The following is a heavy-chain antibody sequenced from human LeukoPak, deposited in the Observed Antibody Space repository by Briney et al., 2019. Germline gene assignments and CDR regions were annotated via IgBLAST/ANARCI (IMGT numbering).Heavy chain of an antibody. J-gene: IGHJ3*02. V-gene: IGHV5-51*01. CDR3: ARQRSYCSGGSCYTIDAFDI. D-gene: IGHD2-15*01. CDR1: GYSFTSYW. CDR2: IYPGDSDT. Sequence: GESLKISCKGSGYSFTSYWIGWVRQMPGKGLEWMGIIYPGDSDTRYSPSFQGQVTISADKSISTAYLQWSSLKASDTAMYYCARQRSYCSGGSCYTIDAFDIWGQGTMVTVSS.